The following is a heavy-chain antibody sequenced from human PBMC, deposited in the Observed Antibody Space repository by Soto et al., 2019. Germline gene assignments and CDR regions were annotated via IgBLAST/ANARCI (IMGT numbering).Heavy chain of an antibody. Sequence: APVKVSCKTSGGTYSSYAISWVRQAPGQGLEWMGGIIPIFGTANYAQKFQGRVAITADESTSTAYMELSSLRSEDTAVDYCAGGGVAVADDDDLDILGAGTTVTGSS. CDR3: AGGGVAVADDDDLDI. D-gene: IGHD6-19*01. CDR2: IIPIFGTA. V-gene: IGHV1-69*13. CDR1: GGTYSSYA. J-gene: IGHJ3*02.